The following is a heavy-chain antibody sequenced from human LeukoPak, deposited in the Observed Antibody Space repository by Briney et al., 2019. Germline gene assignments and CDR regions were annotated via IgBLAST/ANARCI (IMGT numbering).Heavy chain of an antibody. CDR1: GYTFTSYD. CDR3: VKVFGEGGYLTS. J-gene: IGHJ5*02. V-gene: IGHV1-8*01. CDR2: MNSNSGNT. Sequence: GASVKVSCKASGYTFTSYDINWVRQATGQGLEWMGWMNSNSGNTGYGQKFQGRVTMSKNTSISTTVYMELNNLRSEDTAVYYCVKVFGEGGYLTSWGRGTLSPSPQ. D-gene: IGHD3-16*01.